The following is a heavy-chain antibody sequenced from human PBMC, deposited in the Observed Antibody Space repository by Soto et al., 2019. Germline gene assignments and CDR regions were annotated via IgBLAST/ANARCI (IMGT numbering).Heavy chain of an antibody. J-gene: IGHJ4*02. Sequence: QVTLEESGPPRVKPTPTLTLTCTFSGFSLATSGVGVGWVRQPPGTALQRLALIYWADDKRDSPSLRSRLTVTKDTSRNQVVLTMTNMDPVDTATYYCAHRVGLQGNWNGGYFAFWGRGALVTVSS. D-gene: IGHD1-1*01. V-gene: IGHV2-5*02. CDR2: IYWADDK. CDR1: GFSLATSGVG. CDR3: AHRVGLQGNWNGGYFAF.